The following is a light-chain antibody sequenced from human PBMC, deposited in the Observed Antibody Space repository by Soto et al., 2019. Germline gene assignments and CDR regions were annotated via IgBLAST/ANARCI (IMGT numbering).Light chain of an antibody. CDR3: QQYGNSPST. V-gene: IGKV3-20*01. Sequence: EIGLTQSPGTLSLSPGERATLSCRASQSVSSSYLAWYQQKPGQAPRLLIYGASSRATGIPDRFSGSGSGTDFTLTISRLEPEDFAVYYCQQYGNSPSTFGQGTKVDI. J-gene: IGKJ1*01. CDR2: GAS. CDR1: QSVSSSY.